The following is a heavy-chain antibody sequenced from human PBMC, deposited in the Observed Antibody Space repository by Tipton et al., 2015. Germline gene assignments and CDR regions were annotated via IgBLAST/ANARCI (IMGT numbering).Heavy chain of an antibody. Sequence: TLSLTCTVSGVSVSITNLYWTWIRQSPGKGLEWIGHLFYNGNTNYTPSLKSRVTISVDTSENRFSLRLTSVTAADTAMYYCARTRGVQSSDWEVHWGQGILVNVSS. V-gene: IGHV4-61*01. CDR2: LFYNGNT. CDR1: GVSVSITNLY. CDR3: ARTRGVQSSDWEVH. J-gene: IGHJ4*02. D-gene: IGHD2-21*02.